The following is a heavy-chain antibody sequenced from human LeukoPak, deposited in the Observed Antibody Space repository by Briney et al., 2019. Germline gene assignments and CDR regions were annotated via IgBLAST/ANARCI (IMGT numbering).Heavy chain of an antibody. Sequence: SETLSLTCTVSGGSISSYYWSWIRQPPGKGLEWIGYIYYSGSTNYNPSLKSRVTISVDTSKNQFSLKLSSVTAADTAVYCCARIEGAMVRGVIIGWFDPWGQGTLVTVSS. CDR2: IYYSGST. D-gene: IGHD3-10*01. CDR3: ARIEGAMVRGVIIGWFDP. J-gene: IGHJ5*02. V-gene: IGHV4-59*01. CDR1: GGSISSYY.